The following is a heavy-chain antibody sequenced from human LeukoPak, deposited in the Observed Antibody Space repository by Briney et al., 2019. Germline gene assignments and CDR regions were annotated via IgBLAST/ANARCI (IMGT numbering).Heavy chain of an antibody. D-gene: IGHD2-2*01. CDR3: ARPVVPAANNWFDP. V-gene: IGHV4-39*01. CDR1: GGSISSSSYY. CDR2: IYYSGST. Sequence: PSETLSLTCTVSGGSISSSSYYWGWIRRPPGKGLEWIGSIYYSGSTYYNPSLKSRVTISVDTSKNQFSLKLSSVTAADTAVYYCARPVVPAANNWFDPWGQGTLVTVSS. J-gene: IGHJ5*02.